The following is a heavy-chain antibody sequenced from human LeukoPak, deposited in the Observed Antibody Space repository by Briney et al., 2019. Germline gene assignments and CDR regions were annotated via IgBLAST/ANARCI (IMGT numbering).Heavy chain of an antibody. V-gene: IGHV1-2*02. Sequence: GASVKVSCKASGYTFTGYYLHWVRQAPGEGLEWMGRINPQSGGTDYAQNFQGRVTMTRDTSISTVYMELSRLRSDDTAVYYCARDRRGSGGHYYYGMDVWGQGTTVTVSS. D-gene: IGHD3-10*01. CDR2: INPQSGGT. CDR3: ARDRRGSGGHYYYGMDV. J-gene: IGHJ6*02. CDR1: GYTFTGYY.